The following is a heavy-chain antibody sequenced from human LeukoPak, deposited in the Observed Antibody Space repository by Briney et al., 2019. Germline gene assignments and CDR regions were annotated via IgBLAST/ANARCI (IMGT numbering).Heavy chain of an antibody. CDR3: ARLDGGSLFDY. Sequence: ASVTVSCKASGGTFSSYAISWVRQAPGQGLANYAQKFQGRVTITADKSTSTAYMELSSLRSEDTAVYYCARLDGGSLFDYWGQGTLVTVSS. CDR1: GGTFSSYA. J-gene: IGHJ4*02. D-gene: IGHD1-26*01. V-gene: IGHV1-69*10.